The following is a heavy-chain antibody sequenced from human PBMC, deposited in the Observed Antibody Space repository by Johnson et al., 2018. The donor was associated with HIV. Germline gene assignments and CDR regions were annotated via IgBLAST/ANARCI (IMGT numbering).Heavy chain of an antibody. CDR2: ISSSGST. J-gene: IGHJ3*01. Sequence: QVQLVESGGGLVKPGGSLRLSCAASGFTFSDYYMSWIRQAPGKGLEWVSYISSSGSTYYADSVKGRFTISRDNSRSSVYLHMINLGADDTARYYCAREISRYYYDYAAFDLWGQGTTVTVSS. CDR3: AREISRYYYDYAAFDL. CDR1: GFTFSDYY. D-gene: IGHD3-22*01. V-gene: IGHV3-11*01.